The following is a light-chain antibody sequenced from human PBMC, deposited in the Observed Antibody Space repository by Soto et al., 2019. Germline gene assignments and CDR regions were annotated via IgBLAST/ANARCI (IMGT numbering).Light chain of an antibody. CDR1: QSVSSSY. CDR3: QQYGSSPLFT. Sequence: EIVLTQSPGTLSLSPGERATLSCRASQSVSSSYLAWYQQKPGQAPRLLIYGASSRATGIPDRFSAGGSGTDFTLTISRMEPEDFAVYYCQQYGSSPLFTFGPGTKVDIK. J-gene: IGKJ3*01. CDR2: GAS. V-gene: IGKV3-20*01.